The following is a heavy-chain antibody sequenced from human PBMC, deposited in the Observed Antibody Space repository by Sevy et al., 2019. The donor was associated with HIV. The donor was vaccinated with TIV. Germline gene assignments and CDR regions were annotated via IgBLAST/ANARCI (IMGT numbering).Heavy chain of an antibody. J-gene: IGHJ6*02. Sequence: GGSLRLSCAASGFTFSSYAMSWVRQAPGKGLEWVSAIGGSGGSTYYADSVKGRFTISRDNSKNTLYLQMNSLRAEDKAVYCCAKCPFGGGTYFYGMDVWGQGTTVTVSS. V-gene: IGHV3-23*01. CDR2: IGGSGGST. CDR1: GFTFSSYA. D-gene: IGHD1-26*01. CDR3: AKCPFGGGTYFYGMDV.